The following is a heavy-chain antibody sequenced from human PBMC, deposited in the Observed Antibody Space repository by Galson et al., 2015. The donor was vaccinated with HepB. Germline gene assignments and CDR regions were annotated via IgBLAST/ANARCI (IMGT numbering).Heavy chain of an antibody. D-gene: IGHD1-26*01. V-gene: IGHV3-48*03. Sequence: SLRLSCAASGFTFSSFEMNWVRQAPGKGLEWISYISTTSDNKFSADSVKGRFIISRDNAKNSLYLQMNSLRAEDTAVYYCARIALSGSYWYFDYWGQGTLVTVSS. CDR1: GFTFSSFE. CDR3: ARIALSGSYWYFDY. J-gene: IGHJ4*02. CDR2: ISTTSDNK.